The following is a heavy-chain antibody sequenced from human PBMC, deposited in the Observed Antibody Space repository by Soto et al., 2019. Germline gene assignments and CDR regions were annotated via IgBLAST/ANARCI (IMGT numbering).Heavy chain of an antibody. CDR1: GGSISSSSYY. CDR3: ARPKRGPSWGGSYLTHYYYGMDV. CDR2: IYYSGST. Sequence: SETLSLTCTVSGGSISSSSYYWGWIRQPPGKGLEWIGSIYYSGSTYYNPSLKSRVTISVDTSKNQFSLKLSSVTAADTAVYYCARPKRGPSWGGSYLTHYYYGMDVWGQGTTVTVSS. V-gene: IGHV4-39*01. D-gene: IGHD1-26*01. J-gene: IGHJ6*02.